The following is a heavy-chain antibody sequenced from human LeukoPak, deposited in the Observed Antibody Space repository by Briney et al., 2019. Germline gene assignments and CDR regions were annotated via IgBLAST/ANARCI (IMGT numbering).Heavy chain of an antibody. D-gene: IGHD2-15*01. CDR3: ARDRGYCSGGSCYSDWFDP. V-gene: IGHV4-4*07. J-gene: IGHJ5*02. CDR1: GGSISSYY. Sequence: PSETLSLTCTVSGGSISSYYWSWIRQPAGKGLEWIGRIYTSGSTNYNPSLKSRVTMSVDTSKNQFSLKLSSVTAADTAVYYCARDRGYCSGGSCYSDWFDPWGQGTLVTVSS. CDR2: IYTSGST.